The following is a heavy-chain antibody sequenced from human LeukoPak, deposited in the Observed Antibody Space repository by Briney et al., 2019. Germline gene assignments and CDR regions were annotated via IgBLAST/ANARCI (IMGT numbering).Heavy chain of an antibody. CDR1: GFTFSSYA. CDR3: ARDEDRLEYYDYVWGSYRPKYYFDY. CDR2: ISYDGSNK. V-gene: IGHV3-30-3*01. J-gene: IGHJ4*02. Sequence: PGRSLRLSCAASGFTFSSYAMHWVRQAPGKGLEWVAVISYDGSNKYYADSVKGRFTISRDNSKNTLYLQMNSLRAEDTAVYYCARDEDRLEYYDYVWGSYRPKYYFDYWGQGTLVTVSS. D-gene: IGHD3-16*02.